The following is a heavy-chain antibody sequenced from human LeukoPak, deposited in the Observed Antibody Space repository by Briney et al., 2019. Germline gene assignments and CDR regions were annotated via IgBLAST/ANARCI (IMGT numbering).Heavy chain of an antibody. V-gene: IGHV5-51*01. CDR3: ARHEDYSNALYMDV. CDR1: GYSFTIYW. CDR2: IYPGDSDT. Sequence: GESLKSSCKGSGYSFTIYWIGWVRQMPGKGQEWVGIIYPGDSDTRYSPSFQGQVTISADKSISTAYLHWSCLKPSDTAMYYCARHEDYSNALYMDVWGKGTTVTVSS. J-gene: IGHJ6*03. D-gene: IGHD4-11*01.